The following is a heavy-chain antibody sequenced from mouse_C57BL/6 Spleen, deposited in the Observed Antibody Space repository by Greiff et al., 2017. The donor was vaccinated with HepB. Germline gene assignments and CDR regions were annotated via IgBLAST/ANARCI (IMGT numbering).Heavy chain of an antibody. J-gene: IGHJ4*01. CDR1: GFSFTSYG. V-gene: IGHV2-2*01. CDR2: IWSGGST. Sequence: VMLVESGPGLVQPSQSLSITCTVSGFSFTSYGVHWVRQSPGKGLEWLGVIWSGGSTDYNAAFISRLSISKDNSKSQVFFKMNSLQADDTAIYYCASLLSYAMDYWGQGTSVTVSS. CDR3: ASLLSYAMDY. D-gene: IGHD2-1*01.